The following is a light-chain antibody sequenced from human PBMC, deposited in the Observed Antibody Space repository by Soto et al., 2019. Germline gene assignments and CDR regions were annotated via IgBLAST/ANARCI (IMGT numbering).Light chain of an antibody. CDR2: QVT. J-gene: IGLJ1*01. CDR3: RSKAGNTFYV. Sequence: QSALTQPPSASGSPGQSVTISCTGTSSDVGAYNAVSWYQQHPGKAPKLLLYQVTKRPSGVPDRFSASKSGNTASLTVSGLQAEDEADYYCRSKAGNTFYVFGTGTKLTVL. V-gene: IGLV2-8*01. CDR1: SSDVGAYNA.